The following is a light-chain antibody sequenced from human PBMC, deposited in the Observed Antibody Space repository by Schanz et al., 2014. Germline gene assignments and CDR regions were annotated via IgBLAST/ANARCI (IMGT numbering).Light chain of an antibody. CDR1: ESVSSSY. CDR2: GAS. CDR3: QQYNKWPYT. V-gene: IGKV3D-20*02. J-gene: IGKJ2*01. Sequence: EIVMTQSPATLSVSPGERATLSCRASESVSSSYLAWYQQKPGQAPRLLIYGASSRATGIPDRFSGSGSGTDFTITISRLEPEDCAVYYCQQYNKWPYTFGQGTKLEIK.